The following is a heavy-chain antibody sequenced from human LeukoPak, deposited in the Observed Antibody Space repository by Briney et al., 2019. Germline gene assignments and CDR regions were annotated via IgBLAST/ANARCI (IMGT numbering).Heavy chain of an antibody. J-gene: IGHJ4*02. CDR2: IIPIFGTA. Sequence: SVKVSCKASGGTFSSYAISWVRQAPGQGLEWMGGIIPIFGTANYAQKFQGRVTITADESTSTAYMELSSPRSEDTAVYYCARGVAEPTIFGRDWIEERNFDYWGQGTLVTVSS. V-gene: IGHV1-69*13. CDR3: ARGVAEPTIFGRDWIEERNFDY. D-gene: IGHD3-3*01. CDR1: GGTFSSYA.